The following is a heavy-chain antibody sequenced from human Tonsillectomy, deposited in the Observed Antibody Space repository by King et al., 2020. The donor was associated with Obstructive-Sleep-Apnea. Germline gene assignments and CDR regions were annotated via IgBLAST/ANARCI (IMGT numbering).Heavy chain of an antibody. CDR1: GLTFRAFA. V-gene: IGHV3-73*01. CDR3: TRQHHPDSALDY. D-gene: IGHD1-26*01. Sequence: VQLVESGGGLVQPGGSRKLSCEASGLTFRAFALPWFRRPSGRGLEGVGRFRAKINDYATEYAASRQGRFTISRDDSKNTAYLQLDSLKTEDTAIYYCTRQHHPDSALDYWGQGTLVTVSS. J-gene: IGHJ4*02. CDR2: FRAKINDYAT.